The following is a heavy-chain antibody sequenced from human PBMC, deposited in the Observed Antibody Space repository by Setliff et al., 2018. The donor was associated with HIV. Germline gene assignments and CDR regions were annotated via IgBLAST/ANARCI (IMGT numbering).Heavy chain of an antibody. D-gene: IGHD5-12*01. Sequence: SETLSLTCTVSGGSISSGSYYWSWIRQPAGKGLEWIGYIFASGSSLYNPSLQSRVSISIDTSKNQFSLKLSSVTAADTAVYYCASYRKAERWLQLGGNFDYWGQGTLVTVSS. CDR2: IFASGSS. J-gene: IGHJ4*02. CDR1: GGSISSGSYY. CDR3: ASYRKAERWLQLGGNFDY. V-gene: IGHV4-61*09.